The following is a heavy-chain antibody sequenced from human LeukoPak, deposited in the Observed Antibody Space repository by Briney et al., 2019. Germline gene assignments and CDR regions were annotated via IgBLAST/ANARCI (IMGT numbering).Heavy chain of an antibody. Sequence: PGRSLRLSCAASGFTFSSYGMHWVRQAPGKGLEWVAVIWYDGSNKYYADSVKGRFTISRDNSKNTLYLQMNSLRAEDTAVYYCARDSDDYYYSDYWGQGTLVTVSS. J-gene: IGHJ4*02. CDR3: ARDSDDYYYSDY. D-gene: IGHD4-11*01. V-gene: IGHV3-33*01. CDR2: IWYDGSNK. CDR1: GFTFSSYG.